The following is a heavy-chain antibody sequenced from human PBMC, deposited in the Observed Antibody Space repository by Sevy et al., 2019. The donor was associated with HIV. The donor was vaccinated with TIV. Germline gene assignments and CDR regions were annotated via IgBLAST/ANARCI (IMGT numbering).Heavy chain of an antibody. V-gene: IGHV3-11*01. CDR3: ASLYFYGMDV. J-gene: IGHJ6*02. CDR1: GFTFSDYF. Sequence: AGSLRLSCAASGFTFSDYFMTWIRQAPGKGLEWVSYISSSGRTTYYADAVEGRFTISRDNTKNSLYLLMNSLRAEDTAVYYCASLYFYGMDVWGQGTTVTVSS. CDR2: ISSSGRTT.